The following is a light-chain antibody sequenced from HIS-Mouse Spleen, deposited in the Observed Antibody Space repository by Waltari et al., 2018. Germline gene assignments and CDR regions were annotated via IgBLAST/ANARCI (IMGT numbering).Light chain of an antibody. CDR3: QQSYNTPNT. V-gene: IGKV1-39*01. J-gene: IGKJ2*01. CDR2: AAS. Sequence: DIQMTQSPSSLSASVGDRVTITCRASQSISSYLNWYQQKPGKAPKLLIYAASSLQSGVPSRFSGSGSGTDFTLTISSLQPEDFATYYCQQSYNTPNTFGQVTKLEIK. CDR1: QSISSY.